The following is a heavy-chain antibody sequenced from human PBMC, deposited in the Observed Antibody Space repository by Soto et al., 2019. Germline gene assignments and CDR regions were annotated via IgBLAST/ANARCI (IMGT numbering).Heavy chain of an antibody. Sequence: KLRCKYPRETFNGKYLYWLQQATGQGLEWMGWINPNSGGTNYAQKFQGRVTMTRDTSISTAYMELSRLRSDDTAVYYCARDLEVITTYYYCYVMDVWLQRT. V-gene: IGHV1-2*02. J-gene: IGHJ6*01. D-gene: IGHD3-22*01. CDR3: ARDLEVITTYYYCYVMDV. CDR1: RETFNGKY. CDR2: INPNSGGT.